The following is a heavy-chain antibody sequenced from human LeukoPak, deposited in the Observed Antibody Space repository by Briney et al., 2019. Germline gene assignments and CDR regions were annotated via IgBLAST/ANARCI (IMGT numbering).Heavy chain of an antibody. CDR2: FDPEDGET. Sequence: ASVKVSCKVSGYTLTELSMHWVRQAPGKGLEWMGGFDPEDGETIYAQKFQGRVTMTEDTSTDTTYMELSSLRSEDTAVYYCATDRLPYDYSVYWGQGTLVTVSS. J-gene: IGHJ4*02. D-gene: IGHD4/OR15-4a*01. CDR3: ATDRLPYDYSVY. V-gene: IGHV1-24*01. CDR1: GYTLTELS.